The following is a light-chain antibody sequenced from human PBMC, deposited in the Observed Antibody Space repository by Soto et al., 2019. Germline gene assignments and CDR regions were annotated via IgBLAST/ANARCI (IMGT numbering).Light chain of an antibody. Sequence: EPGMPQSPPTLSVSPGERATLYCRASQSVSSNLARYQQKPGQAPRLLIFGASSRATDIPGRFSGSGSGTEFTLTISSLQSEDFAVYYCQQHDNWPITFGEGTRLEIK. CDR2: GAS. CDR1: QSVSSN. J-gene: IGKJ5*01. V-gene: IGKV3-15*01. CDR3: QQHDNWPIT.